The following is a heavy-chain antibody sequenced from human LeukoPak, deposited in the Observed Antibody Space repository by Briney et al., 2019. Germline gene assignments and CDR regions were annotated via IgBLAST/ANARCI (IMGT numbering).Heavy chain of an antibody. V-gene: IGHV4-34*01. Sequence: SETLSLTCAVYGGSFSGYYWSWLRQPPGKGLEWIGEINHSGRTNYNPSLKSRVTISVDTSKNQFSLKLSSVTAADTAVYYCARGRSGVSNGYYYGPLPFDYWGQGTLVTVSS. CDR1: GGSFSGYY. D-gene: IGHD3-22*01. CDR2: INHSGRT. CDR3: ARGRSGVSNGYYYGPLPFDY. J-gene: IGHJ4*02.